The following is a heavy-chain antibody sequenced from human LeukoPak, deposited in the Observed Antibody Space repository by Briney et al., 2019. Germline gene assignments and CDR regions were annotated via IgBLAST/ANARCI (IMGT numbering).Heavy chain of an antibody. CDR1: GYTFTSYG. CDR3: VRDNSIADRGWWFDP. V-gene: IGHV1-46*01. D-gene: IGHD1-14*01. J-gene: IGHJ5*02. CDR2: IDPSGHIT. Sequence: GASVKVSCKASGYTFTSYGISWVRQAPGQGLEWMGIIDPSGHITNSAQKFQGRLTVTRDTPTSTVYMELSSLRSDDTAVYYCVRDNSIADRGWWFDPWGQGTLVTVSS.